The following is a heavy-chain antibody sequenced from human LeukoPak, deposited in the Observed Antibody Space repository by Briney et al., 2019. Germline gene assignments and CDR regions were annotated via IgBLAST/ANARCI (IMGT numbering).Heavy chain of an antibody. CDR2: IYYSGST. D-gene: IGHD3-10*01. J-gene: IGHJ5*02. CDR1: GGSFSGYY. Sequence: SETLSLTCAVYGGSFSGYYWSWIRQPPGKGLEWIGYIYYSGSTNYNPSLKSRVTISVDTSNNQTSLKLSSLTAADTAVYISARDFPLLGETWFDPGGQGTLVTVSA. V-gene: IGHV4-59*01. CDR3: ARDFPLLGETWFDP.